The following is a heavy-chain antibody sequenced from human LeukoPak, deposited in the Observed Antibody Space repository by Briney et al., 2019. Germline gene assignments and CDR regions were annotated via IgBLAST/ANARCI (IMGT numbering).Heavy chain of an antibody. J-gene: IGHJ4*02. Sequence: SETLSLTCTVSGGSISNYYWNWIRQPPGKGLEWIAYMYYSGNTNYNPSLKSRVTVSLDTSKKQFSLTLTSVTAADTAVYYCAREGIYSSSSYFDSWGQGTLVTVSS. CDR2: MYYSGNT. V-gene: IGHV4-59*01. CDR3: AREGIYSSSSYFDS. D-gene: IGHD6-6*01. CDR1: GGSISNYY.